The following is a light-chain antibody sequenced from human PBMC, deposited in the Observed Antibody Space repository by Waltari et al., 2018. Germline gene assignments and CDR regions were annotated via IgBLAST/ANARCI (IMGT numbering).Light chain of an antibody. Sequence: DIQMTQSPSSLSASVGDRVTITCRASQSISNYLNWYQQKPGKAPKLLVYAASTLQSGVPSRFRGSGSGTDFTLTIGGLQPEDFASYYCQQSDITPYTFGQGTKLEIK. CDR2: AAS. V-gene: IGKV1-39*01. CDR3: QQSDITPYT. J-gene: IGKJ2*01. CDR1: QSISNY.